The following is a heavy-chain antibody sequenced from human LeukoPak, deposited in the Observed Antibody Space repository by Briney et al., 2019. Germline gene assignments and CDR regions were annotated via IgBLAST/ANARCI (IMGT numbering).Heavy chain of an antibody. J-gene: IGHJ4*02. Sequence: SETLSLTGTVSGGSVSSGSYYWSWIRQPPGKGLEWIGYIYYSGSTNYNPSLKSRVTISVDTSKNQFSLKLSSVTAADTAVYYCASIVGATLGDYWGQGTLVTVSS. CDR2: IYYSGST. V-gene: IGHV4-61*01. D-gene: IGHD1-26*01. CDR1: GGSVSSGSYY. CDR3: ASIVGATLGDY.